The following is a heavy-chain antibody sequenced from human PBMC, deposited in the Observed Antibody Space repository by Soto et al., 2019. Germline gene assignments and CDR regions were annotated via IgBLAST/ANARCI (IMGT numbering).Heavy chain of an antibody. Sequence: ASVKVSCKASGYTFTSYAMHWVRQAPGQRLEWMGWINAGNGNTKYSQKFQGRVTITRDTSASTAYMELSSLRSEDTAVYYCAREGGCSGGSCHRAPFDYWGQGTLVTVSS. V-gene: IGHV1-3*01. D-gene: IGHD2-15*01. J-gene: IGHJ4*02. CDR2: INAGNGNT. CDR3: AREGGCSGGSCHRAPFDY. CDR1: GYTFTSYA.